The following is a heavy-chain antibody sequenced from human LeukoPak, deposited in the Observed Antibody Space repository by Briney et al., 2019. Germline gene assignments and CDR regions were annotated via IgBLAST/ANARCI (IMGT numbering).Heavy chain of an antibody. CDR1: GFTFGIYA. V-gene: IGHV3-48*01. CDR2: IGPSGSNI. CDR3: ATASLDYYDSSGYRPPFDY. J-gene: IGHJ4*02. Sequence: PGGSLRLSCAASGFTFGIYAMNWVRQAPGKGLEWVSYIGPSGSNIYYADSVKGRFTISRDNAKDSLYLQMNSLRAEDTALYYCATASLDYYDSSGYRPPFDYWGQGTLVTVSS. D-gene: IGHD3-22*01.